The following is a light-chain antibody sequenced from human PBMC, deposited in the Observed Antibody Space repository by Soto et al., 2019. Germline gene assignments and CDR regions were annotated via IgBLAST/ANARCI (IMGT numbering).Light chain of an antibody. Sequence: IVMTQSPATLSVSPGERATLCCRASQNVGTYLAWDQQKPGQAPSLVIYSAFTRAAAIPARFSGSGSVTEFTLAISSIQSEDFAVYYCQQPNAWPLTLDGGKKVEI. CDR1: QNVGTY. CDR3: QQPNAWPLT. J-gene: IGKJ4*01. V-gene: IGKV3-15*01. CDR2: SAF.